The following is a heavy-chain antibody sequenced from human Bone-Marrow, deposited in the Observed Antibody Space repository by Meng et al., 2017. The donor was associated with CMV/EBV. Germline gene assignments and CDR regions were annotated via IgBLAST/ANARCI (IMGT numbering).Heavy chain of an antibody. CDR3: ARGESGYDPDAFDI. V-gene: IGHV3-21*01. D-gene: IGHD5-12*01. CDR2: ISSSSSYI. J-gene: IGHJ3*02. Sequence: GESLKISCAASGFTFSSYSMNWVRQAPGKGLEWVSSISSSSSYIYYADSVKGRFTISRDNAKNSLYLQMNSLRAEDTAVYYCARGESGYDPDAFDIWGQGTRVTV. CDR1: GFTFSSYS.